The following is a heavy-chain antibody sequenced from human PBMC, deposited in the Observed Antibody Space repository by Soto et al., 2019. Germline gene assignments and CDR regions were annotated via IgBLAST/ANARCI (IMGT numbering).Heavy chain of an antibody. V-gene: IGHV4-39*01. CDR1: GSSMSSSAYY. J-gene: IGHJ3*02. Sequence: QMHLQQSGPGLVKPSETLSLTCTVAGSSMSSSAYYWGWIRQPPGKGLEWIGSVYYTGITDYKSSLESRVSISADTSKNQFSLRLTSLSAXDTAXXFCARQGRPGYCTGGNCYPTFDIWGPGTMVTVS. D-gene: IGHD2-15*01. CDR3: ARQGRPGYCTGGNCYPTFDI. CDR2: VYYTGIT.